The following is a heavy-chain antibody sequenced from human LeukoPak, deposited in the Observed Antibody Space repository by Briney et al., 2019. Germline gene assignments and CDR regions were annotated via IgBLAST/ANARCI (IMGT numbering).Heavy chain of an antibody. CDR3: ATGAYYDSSGSPLFDY. D-gene: IGHD3-22*01. CDR1: GGTFSSYA. J-gene: IGHJ4*02. V-gene: IGHV1-69*06. CDR2: IIPIFGTA. Sequence: GASVKVSCKASGGTFSSYAISWVRQAPGQGLEWMGGIIPIFGTANYAQKFQGRVTMTEDTSTDTAYMELSSLRSEDTAVYYCATGAYYDSSGSPLFDYWGQGTLVTVSS.